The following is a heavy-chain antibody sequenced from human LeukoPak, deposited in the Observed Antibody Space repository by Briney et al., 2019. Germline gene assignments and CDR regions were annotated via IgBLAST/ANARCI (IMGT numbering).Heavy chain of an antibody. D-gene: IGHD4-11*01. V-gene: IGHV1-18*01. J-gene: IGHJ6*03. Sequence: GASVKVSCKVSGSTFTNHGISWVREAPGQGLEWMGWISTYNGHTNYAQKFQGRVTMTTDTSTSTVYMEVRSLRSDDTAVYYCARGSHSNLSRYYYYMDVWGKGTTATVSS. CDR1: GSTFTNHG. CDR3: ARGSHSNLSRYYYYMDV. CDR2: ISTYNGHT.